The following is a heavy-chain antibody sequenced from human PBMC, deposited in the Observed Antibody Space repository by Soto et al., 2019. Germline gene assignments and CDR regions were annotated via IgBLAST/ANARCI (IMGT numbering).Heavy chain of an antibody. CDR2: ISSSSSYT. D-gene: IGHD3-10*01. Sequence: PGGSLRLSCAASGFSFSTSSMAWVRQPPGKGLEWVSYISSSSSYTNYADSVKGRFTISRDNAKNSLYLQMNSLRAEDTAVYYCARGWVGYGEPSDSRGQGNLVTVSS. CDR3: ARGWVGYGEPSDS. CDR1: GFSFSTSS. J-gene: IGHJ4*02. V-gene: IGHV3-11*05.